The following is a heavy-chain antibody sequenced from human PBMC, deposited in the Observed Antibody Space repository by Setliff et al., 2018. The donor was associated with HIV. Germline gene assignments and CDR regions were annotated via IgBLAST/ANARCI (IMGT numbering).Heavy chain of an antibody. V-gene: IGHV6-1*01. CDR1: GDSVSSNSAA. Sequence: SQTLSLTCAITGDSVSSNSAAWNWIRQSPLRGLEWLGRTYYRSKWHNDYAVFLKSRITINPDTAKNQFSLQLNSVTPEDTAVYFCARGNSTKRGFDYWGLGTLVTVSS. J-gene: IGHJ4*02. D-gene: IGHD3-10*01. CDR3: ARGNSTKRGFDY. CDR2: TYYRSKWHN.